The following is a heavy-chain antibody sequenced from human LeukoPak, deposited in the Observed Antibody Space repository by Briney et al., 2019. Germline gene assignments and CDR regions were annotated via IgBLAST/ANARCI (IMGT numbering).Heavy chain of an antibody. J-gene: IGHJ4*02. CDR3: ARDSRAVAGTGGFYYFDY. Sequence: GGSLRLSCAASGFTFSSYSMNWVRQAPGKGLEWVSYISSSSSTIYYADSVKGRFTISRDNAKNSLYLQMNSLRAEDTAVYYCARDSRAVAGTGGFYYFDYWGQGTLVTVSS. V-gene: IGHV3-48*04. D-gene: IGHD6-19*01. CDR2: ISSSSSTI. CDR1: GFTFSSYS.